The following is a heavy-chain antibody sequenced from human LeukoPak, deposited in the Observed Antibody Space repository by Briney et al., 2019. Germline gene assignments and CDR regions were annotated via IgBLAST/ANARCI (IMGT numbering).Heavy chain of an antibody. Sequence: ASVKVSCKATGYTFTSHYMHWVRQAPGQGLEWMGIINPSGGSTSYAQKFQGRVTMTRDTSTSTVYMELSSLRSEDTAVYYCAREPVVVPVAFKVDGMDVWGQGTTVTVS. CDR1: GYTFTSHY. CDR3: AREPVVVPVAFKVDGMDV. CDR2: INPSGGST. J-gene: IGHJ6*02. D-gene: IGHD2-2*01. V-gene: IGHV1-46*01.